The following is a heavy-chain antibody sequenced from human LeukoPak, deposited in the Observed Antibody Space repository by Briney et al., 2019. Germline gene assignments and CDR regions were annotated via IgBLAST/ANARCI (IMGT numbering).Heavy chain of an antibody. V-gene: IGHV4-61*02. CDR3: ARAGTDGYCSGGSCYPWFDP. CDR1: GGSISSGSYY. J-gene: IGHJ5*02. D-gene: IGHD2-15*01. CDR2: IYTSGST. Sequence: SETLSLTCTVSGGSISSGSYYWSWIRQPAGKGLEWIGRIYTSGSTNYNPSLKSRVTISVDTSKNQFSLKLSSVTAADTAVYYCARAGTDGYCSGGSCYPWFDPWGQGTLVTVSS.